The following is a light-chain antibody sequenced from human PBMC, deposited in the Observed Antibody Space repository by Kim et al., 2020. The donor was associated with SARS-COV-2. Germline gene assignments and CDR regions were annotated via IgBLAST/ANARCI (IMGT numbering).Light chain of an antibody. Sequence: EIVMTQSPATLSVSPRERATLSCRASQSVSSNLAWYQQKPGQAPRLLIYGASTRATGIPARFSGSGSGTEFTLTISSLQSEDFAVYYCQQYNNWPAWTFGQGTKVDIK. J-gene: IGKJ1*01. CDR1: QSVSSN. CDR2: GAS. V-gene: IGKV3-15*01. CDR3: QQYNNWPAWT.